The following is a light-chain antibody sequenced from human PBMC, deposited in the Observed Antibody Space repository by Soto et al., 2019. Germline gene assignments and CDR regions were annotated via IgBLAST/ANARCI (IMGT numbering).Light chain of an antibody. CDR2: RNN. V-gene: IGLV1-47*01. Sequence: QSVLTQPPSASGTPGQRVTISCSGSSSNIGSYYVYWYQQLPGTAPKLLIYRNNQRPSGVPDRFSGSKSGSSASLAISGLRSEDEADYYCATWDDSLRGPVFGGGTKLTVL. CDR3: ATWDDSLRGPV. J-gene: IGLJ2*01. CDR1: SSNIGSYY.